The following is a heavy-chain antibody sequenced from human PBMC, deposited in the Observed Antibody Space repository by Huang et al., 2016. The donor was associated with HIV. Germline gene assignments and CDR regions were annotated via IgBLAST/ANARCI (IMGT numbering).Heavy chain of an antibody. CDR1: GYTFTSYA. V-gene: IGHV1-3*04. Sequence: QVQLVQSGAEVKKPGASVKVSCKASGYTFTSYAMHWVRQAPGQRLEWMGWINTGNSNTKYSQEFQGRVTITRDTSASTAYMEVSSLSSEDTAVYYCARWVMVRGATIGGTFDIWGQGTMVTVSS. CDR3: ARWVMVRGATIGGTFDI. D-gene: IGHD3-10*01. CDR2: INTGNSNT. J-gene: IGHJ3*02.